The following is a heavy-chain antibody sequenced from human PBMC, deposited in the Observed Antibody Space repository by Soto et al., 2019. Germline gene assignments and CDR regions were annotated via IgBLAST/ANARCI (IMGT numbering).Heavy chain of an antibody. D-gene: IGHD1-1*01. CDR1: GFTVSGYG. J-gene: IGHJ5*02. CDR2: ISYDGSNK. V-gene: IGHV3-30*03. CDR3: VRCWGTGDGSSLGYNWHDP. Sequence: PGGSLRLSCASSGFTVSGYGMHWVRQAPGKGLEWVALISYDGSNKDYADSVKGRFTISRDNSKNTLYLQMNSLRAEDTAVYYCVRCWGTGDGSSLGYNWHDPWGQGTLVTVSS.